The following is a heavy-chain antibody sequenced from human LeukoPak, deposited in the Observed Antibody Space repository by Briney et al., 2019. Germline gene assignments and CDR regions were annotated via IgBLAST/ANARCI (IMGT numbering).Heavy chain of an antibody. CDR3: AEDRSITVFGVAPYMDV. J-gene: IGHJ6*03. CDR1: GFTFSSYG. D-gene: IGHD3-3*01. V-gene: IGHV3-30*02. CDR2: IRYDGSHK. Sequence: GGSLRLSCAASGFTFSSYGIHWVRQAPGKGLEWVAFIRYDGSHKYYADSVKGRFTISRDNSKNTLYLQMSSLRPEDTAVYHCAEDRSITVFGVAPYMDVWGKGTTVTVSS.